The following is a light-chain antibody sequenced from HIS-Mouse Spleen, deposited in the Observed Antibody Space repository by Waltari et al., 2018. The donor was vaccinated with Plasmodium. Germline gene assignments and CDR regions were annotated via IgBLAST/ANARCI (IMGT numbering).Light chain of an antibody. CDR2: GAS. Sequence: DIVLTPSPGTLSLSPGERATLSFRASPSVSSSYLAWYQQKPGQAPRLLIYGASSRATGIPDRCSGSGSGTDFTLTISRLEPEDFAVYYCQQYGSSPYTFGQGTKLEIK. CDR3: QQYGSSPYT. CDR1: PSVSSSY. J-gene: IGKJ2*01. V-gene: IGKV3-20*01.